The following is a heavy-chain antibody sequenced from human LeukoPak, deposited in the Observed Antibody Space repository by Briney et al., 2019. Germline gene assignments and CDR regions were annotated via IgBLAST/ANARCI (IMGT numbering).Heavy chain of an antibody. D-gene: IGHD5-12*01. CDR3: ARARIVATWFFNY. CDR1: GFTFGDYG. J-gene: IGHJ4*02. CDR2: INHSGST. Sequence: GSLRLSCTASGFTFGDYGMSWIRQPPGKGLEWIGEINHSGSTNYNPSLKSRVTISVDTSKNQFSLKLSSVTAADTAVYYCARARIVATWFFNYWGQGTLVTVSS. V-gene: IGHV4-34*01.